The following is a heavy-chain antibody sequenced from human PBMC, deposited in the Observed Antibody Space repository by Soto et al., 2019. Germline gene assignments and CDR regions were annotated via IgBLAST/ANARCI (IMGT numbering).Heavy chain of an antibody. CDR2: ISAYNGNT. Sequence: GASVKVSCKASGYTFTSYGISWVRQAPGQGLEWMGWISAYNGNTNYAQKLQGRVTMTTDTSTSTAYMELRSLRSDDTAVYYCARFSELRYDSSGYFTVYWGQGTLVTVSS. J-gene: IGHJ4*02. D-gene: IGHD3-22*01. CDR1: GYTFTSYG. CDR3: ARFSELRYDSSGYFTVY. V-gene: IGHV1-18*01.